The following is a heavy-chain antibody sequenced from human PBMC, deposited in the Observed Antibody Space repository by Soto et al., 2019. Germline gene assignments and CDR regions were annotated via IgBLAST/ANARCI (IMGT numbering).Heavy chain of an antibody. CDR3: SGWYEGGEVYYYYGMDV. CDR2: ISYDGSNK. V-gene: IGHV3-30*03. D-gene: IGHD6-19*01. J-gene: IGHJ6*02. CDR1: GFTFSSYG. Sequence: GGSLRLSCAASGFTFSSYGMHWVRQAPGKGLEWVAVISYDGSNKYYADSVKGRFTISRDNSKNTLYLQMNSLRAEDTAVYYCSGWYEGGEVYYYYGMDVWGQGTTVTVSS.